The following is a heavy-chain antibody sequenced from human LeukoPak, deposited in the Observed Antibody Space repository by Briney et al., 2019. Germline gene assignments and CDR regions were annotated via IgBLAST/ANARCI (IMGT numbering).Heavy chain of an antibody. CDR2: IIRLFGTA. CDR3: ARGRDQLLFSFDY. CDR1: GGTFSSYA. J-gene: IGHJ4*02. Sequence: ASVKVSCKASGGTFSSYAISWVRQAPGQGLEWMGGIIRLFGTANYAQKFQGRVTITADESTGTAYMELSSLRSEDTAMYFCARGRDQLLFSFDYWGQETLVTVSS. V-gene: IGHV1-69*13. D-gene: IGHD2-2*01.